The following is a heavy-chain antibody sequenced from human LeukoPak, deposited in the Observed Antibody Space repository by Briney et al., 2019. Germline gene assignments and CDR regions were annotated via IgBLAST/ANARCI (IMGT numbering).Heavy chain of an antibody. CDR2: IYYSGST. CDR3: ASFYCSGGSCYQYYYYYYMDV. Sequence: SETLSLTCTVSGGSISSSSYYWGWIRQPPGKGLEWIGIIYYSGSTYSNPSLKSRVTISVDTSKNQFSLKLGSVTAADTAVYYCASFYCSGGSCYQYYYYYYMDVWGKGTTVTISS. J-gene: IGHJ6*03. D-gene: IGHD2-15*01. V-gene: IGHV4-39*01. CDR1: GGSISSSSYY.